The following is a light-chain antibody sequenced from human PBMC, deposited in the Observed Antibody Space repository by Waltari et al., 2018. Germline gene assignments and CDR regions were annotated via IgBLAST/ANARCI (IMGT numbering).Light chain of an antibody. Sequence: DIQMTQSPSSLSASVGDTVTISCQASPGIDKNLNWFQLEPGKAPKLLIYRASTLQSGIPTRCSRSGSGTDFTLTINSLQPEDFATYYCQQDYNYPLTCGGGTKVEIK. CDR2: RAS. V-gene: IGKV1-16*01. J-gene: IGKJ4*01. CDR3: QQDYNYPLT. CDR1: PGIDKN.